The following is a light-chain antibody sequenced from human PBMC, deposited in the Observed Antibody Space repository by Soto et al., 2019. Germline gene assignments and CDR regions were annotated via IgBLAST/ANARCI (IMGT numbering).Light chain of an antibody. J-gene: IGKJ2*01. CDR1: QSVNNNY. CDR3: QQYGSSQYT. V-gene: IGKV3-20*01. CDR2: GAS. Sequence: EIVLTQSPGTLSLSPGERATLSCRASQSVNNNYLAWYQQKPGQAPRLLIYGASSRATGIPDRFSGSGSGTAFTLTISRLEPEDFGVYYCQQYGSSQYTFGQGTKLEIK.